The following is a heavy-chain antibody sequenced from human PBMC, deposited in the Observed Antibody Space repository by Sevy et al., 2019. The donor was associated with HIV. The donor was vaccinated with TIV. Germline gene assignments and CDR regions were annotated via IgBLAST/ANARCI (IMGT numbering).Heavy chain of an antibody. CDR2: ISGYNGNT. J-gene: IGHJ4*02. D-gene: IGHD1-1*01. V-gene: IGHV1-18*01. CDR3: TRGPWTYFDY. Sequence: ASVKVSCKASGYTFTTYGISWVRQAPGQGLEWMGWISGYNGNTNYAQKVQGRVTMTRDTSTSTFDMDLRSLRSDDTAVYYCTRGPWTYFDYWGQGTLVTVSS. CDR1: GYTFTTYG.